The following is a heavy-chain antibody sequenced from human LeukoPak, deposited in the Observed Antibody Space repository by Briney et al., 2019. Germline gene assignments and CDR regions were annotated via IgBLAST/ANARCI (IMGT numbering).Heavy chain of an antibody. Sequence: SETLSLTCTVSGGSISSGSYYWSWIRQHPGKGLEWIGYIYYSGSTYYNPSLKSRVIISVDTSKNQFSLKLSSVTDTAVYYCARARRDGYNYFDYWGQGALVTVS. V-gene: IGHV4-31*03. CDR3: ARARRDGYNYFDY. D-gene: IGHD5-12*01. J-gene: IGHJ4*02. CDR2: IYYSGST. CDR1: GGSISSGSYY.